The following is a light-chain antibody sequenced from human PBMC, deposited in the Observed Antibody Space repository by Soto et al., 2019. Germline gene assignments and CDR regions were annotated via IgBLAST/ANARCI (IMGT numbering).Light chain of an antibody. V-gene: IGKV3-20*01. Sequence: ENVLTQSPGTLSLSPGDRATLSCRASRSVNSNYLAWYQQRPGQAPRLLIYGTSSRATGIPDRFSGGGSETDFTLTISSLEPADFAVYYCQHYGSSHPLITFGQGTRLEIK. CDR1: RSVNSNY. J-gene: IGKJ5*01. CDR3: QHYGSSHPLIT. CDR2: GTS.